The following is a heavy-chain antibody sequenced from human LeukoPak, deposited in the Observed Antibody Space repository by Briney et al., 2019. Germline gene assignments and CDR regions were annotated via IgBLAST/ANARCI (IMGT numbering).Heavy chain of an antibody. V-gene: IGHV3-23*01. J-gene: IGHJ4*02. D-gene: IGHD3-10*01. CDR3: AKGAGADYYFDY. Sequence: GGSLRLSCAASGFTFSTYAMGWVRQAPGKGLEWVSSISGSGDTTYYADSVKGRFTISRDNSKNTLYLQMNSLRAEDTAVYYCAKGAGADYYFDYWGQGTLVTVSS. CDR2: ISGSGDTT. CDR1: GFTFSTYA.